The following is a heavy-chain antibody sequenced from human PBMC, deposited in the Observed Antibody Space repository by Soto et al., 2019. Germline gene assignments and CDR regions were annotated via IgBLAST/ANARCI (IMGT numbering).Heavy chain of an antibody. CDR1: GFTFSSYA. CDR3: AKDIPEYYYDSSGWGAFDI. D-gene: IGHD3-22*01. J-gene: IGHJ3*02. CDR2: ISGSGGST. V-gene: IGHV3-23*01. Sequence: GGSLRLSCAASGFTFSSYAMSWVRQAPGKGLEWVSAISGSGGSTYYAESVKGRFTISRDNSKNTLYLQMNSLRAEDTAVYYCAKDIPEYYYDSSGWGAFDIWGQGTMVTVSS.